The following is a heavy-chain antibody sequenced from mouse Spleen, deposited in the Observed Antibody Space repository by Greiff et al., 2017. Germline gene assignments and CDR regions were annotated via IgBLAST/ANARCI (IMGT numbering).Heavy chain of an antibody. V-gene: IGHV5-9*01. J-gene: IGHJ4*01. CDR1: GFTFSSYT. Sequence: EVQLQESGGGLVKPGGSLKLSCAASGFTFSSYTMSWVRQTPEKRLEWVATISGGGGNTYYPDSVKGRFTISRDNAKNTLYLQMSSLRSEDTALYYCARHRDGYYDYAMDYWGQGTSVTVSS. CDR3: ARHRDGYYDYAMDY. CDR2: ISGGGGNT. D-gene: IGHD2-3*01.